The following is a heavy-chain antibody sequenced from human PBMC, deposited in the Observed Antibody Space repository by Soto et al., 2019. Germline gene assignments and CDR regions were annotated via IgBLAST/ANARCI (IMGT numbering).Heavy chain of an antibody. J-gene: IGHJ6*03. CDR3: TKEVGQYSRYDLGAYYYYMAV. V-gene: IGHV3-30*18. CDR1: GFTFITYG. Sequence: QVQLVESGGGVVQPGRSLRLSCAASGFTFITYGMHWVRQAPGKGLEWVAVISYDGSNKYYADSVKGRFTISRDNSKNTLYLQMNSLRAEDTAVYYCTKEVGQYSRYDLGAYYYYMAVWGKGATVTVSS. D-gene: IGHD5-12*01. CDR2: ISYDGSNK.